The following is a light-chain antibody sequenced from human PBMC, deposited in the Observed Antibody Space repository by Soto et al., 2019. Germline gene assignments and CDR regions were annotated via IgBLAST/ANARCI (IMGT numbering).Light chain of an antibody. CDR1: QNIVNW. V-gene: IGKV1-5*01. CDR3: LQYNTFSAT. Sequence: DIQMTQSPSTLSPSVGDRVTTTCRASQNIVNWLAWYQQKPGKAPKILIYGASTLESGVPSRFSGSGSGTEFTLTITNLQPDDFATYYCLQYNTFSATFGQGTRLEIK. CDR2: GAS. J-gene: IGKJ5*01.